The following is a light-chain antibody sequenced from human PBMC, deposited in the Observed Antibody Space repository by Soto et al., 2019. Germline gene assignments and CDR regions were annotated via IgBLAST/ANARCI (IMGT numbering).Light chain of an antibody. V-gene: IGKV3-15*01. CDR2: SVS. Sequence: EILMTQSPATLSVSPGERATLSCRASQSVSSNLAWYQQKPGQAPRLLIYSVSTRATDIPARFSGSGSGTEFTLTISSLQSEDFAAYYCQQYNSWLTFGGGTKVDIK. J-gene: IGKJ4*01. CDR3: QQYNSWLT. CDR1: QSVSSN.